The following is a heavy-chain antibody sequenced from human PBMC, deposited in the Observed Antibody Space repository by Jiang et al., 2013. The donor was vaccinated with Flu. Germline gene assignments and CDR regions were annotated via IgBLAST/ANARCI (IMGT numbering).Heavy chain of an antibody. CDR2: IWYDGSNK. J-gene: IGHJ4*02. D-gene: IGHD1-26*01. Sequence: GGGVVQPGRSLRLSCAASGFTFSSYGMHWVRQAPGKGLEWVAVIWYDGSNKYYADSVKGRFTISRDNSKNTLYLQMNSLRAEDTAVYYCARDASQWELNQDYFDYWGQGTLVTVSS. CDR1: GFTFSSYG. CDR3: ARDASQWELNQDYFDY. V-gene: IGHV3-33*01.